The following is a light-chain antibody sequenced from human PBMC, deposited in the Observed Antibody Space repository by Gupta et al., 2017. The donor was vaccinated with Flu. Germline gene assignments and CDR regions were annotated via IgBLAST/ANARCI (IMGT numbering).Light chain of an antibody. Sequence: EIVLTQSPATLSLSPGERATLSCRASQSVSSYLAWYRQKPGQSPMHHIYDESKTATGSTARFSGRGAGTDGTITISDLDPEDCEVYYCEKRINWHLFRLTFGQWTRLEIK. CDR3: EKRINWHLFRLT. V-gene: IGKV3-11*01. J-gene: IGKJ5*01. CDR1: QSVSSY. CDR2: DES.